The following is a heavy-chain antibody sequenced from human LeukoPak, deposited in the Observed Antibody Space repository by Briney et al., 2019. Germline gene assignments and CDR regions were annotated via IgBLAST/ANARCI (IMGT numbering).Heavy chain of an antibody. V-gene: IGHV4-59*01. J-gene: IGHJ4*02. Sequence: SETLSLTCTVSGGSISTYYWSWMRQPPGKGLEWIGYIYYSGSTNYNPSLKSRVTISLDTSKNQFSLKLNSVAAADTAVYYCAREHDYWGQGTLVTVSS. CDR3: AREHDY. CDR2: IYYSGST. CDR1: GGSISTYY.